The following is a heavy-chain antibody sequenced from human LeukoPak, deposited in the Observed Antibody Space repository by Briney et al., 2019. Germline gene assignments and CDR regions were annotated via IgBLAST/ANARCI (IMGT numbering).Heavy chain of an antibody. CDR3: ARAPSEIGGYYPEYFRH. CDR1: GFSISVHS. Sequence: GGSLRLSCISSGFSISVHSMHWVRQAPGKGLEWVSYSAVGSGATFYADSVKGRFTISRDNDKNTVSLQMNSLRAEDTGVYYCARAPSEIGGYYPEYFRHWGQGTLVTVSS. V-gene: IGHV3-48*01. D-gene: IGHD3-22*01. J-gene: IGHJ1*01. CDR2: SAVGSGAT.